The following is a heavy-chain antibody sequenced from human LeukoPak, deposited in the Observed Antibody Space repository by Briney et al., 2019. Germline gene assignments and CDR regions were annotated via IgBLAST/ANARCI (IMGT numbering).Heavy chain of an antibody. CDR2: IDSNGGYM. V-gene: IGHV3-21*06. Sequence: GGSLRLSCAASGFTFNTYSMNWARQAPGKGLEWVSSIDSNGGYMFYADSVKGRFIISRDNAKDSLYLQMNSLRVEDTAVYYCLRGDRRDYWGQGTLVTVSS. J-gene: IGHJ4*02. CDR1: GFTFNTYS. CDR3: LRGDRRDY.